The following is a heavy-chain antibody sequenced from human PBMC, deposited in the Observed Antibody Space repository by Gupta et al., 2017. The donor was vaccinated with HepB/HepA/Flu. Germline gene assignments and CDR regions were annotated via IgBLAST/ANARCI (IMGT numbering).Heavy chain of an antibody. CDR1: GFPFSSYS. D-gene: IGHD6-25*01. V-gene: IGHV3-21*01. CDR2: ISSSSSYI. Sequence: EVQLVESGGGLVKPGGSLRLSCAASGFPFSSYSMHWVRQAPGKGLEWVSSISSSSSYIYYADSVKGRFTISRDNAKNSLYLQMNSLRAEDTAVYYCARIAALYWYFDLWGRGTLVTVSS. CDR3: ARIAALYWYFDL. J-gene: IGHJ2*01.